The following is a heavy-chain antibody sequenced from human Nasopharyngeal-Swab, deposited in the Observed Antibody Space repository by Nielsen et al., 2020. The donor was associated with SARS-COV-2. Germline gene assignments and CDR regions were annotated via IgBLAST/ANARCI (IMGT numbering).Heavy chain of an antibody. D-gene: IGHD3-10*01. Sequence: SVKVSCKASGYTFTSYAMHWVRQAPGQRLEWMGWINAGNGNTKYSQKFQGRVTITRDTSASTAYMELSSLRSEDTAVYYCARGRPEPSYYGSGSRLDYWGQGTLVTVSS. J-gene: IGHJ4*02. CDR3: ARGRPEPSYYGSGSRLDY. CDR2: INAGNGNT. V-gene: IGHV1-3*01. CDR1: GYTFTSYA.